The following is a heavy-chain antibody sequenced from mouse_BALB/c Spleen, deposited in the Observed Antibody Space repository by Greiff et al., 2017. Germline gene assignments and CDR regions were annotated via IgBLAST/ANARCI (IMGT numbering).Heavy chain of an antibody. CDR3: ARGFYYRYDGAWFAY. D-gene: IGHD2-14*01. Sequence: VQLQQSGPGLVQPSQSLSITCTVSGFSLTSYGVHWVRQSPGKGLEWLGVIWSGGSTDYNAAFISRLSISKDNSKSQVFFKMNSLQADDTAIYYCARGFYYRYDGAWFAYWGQGTLVTVSA. J-gene: IGHJ3*01. CDR2: IWSGGST. V-gene: IGHV2-4-1*01. CDR1: GFSLTSYG.